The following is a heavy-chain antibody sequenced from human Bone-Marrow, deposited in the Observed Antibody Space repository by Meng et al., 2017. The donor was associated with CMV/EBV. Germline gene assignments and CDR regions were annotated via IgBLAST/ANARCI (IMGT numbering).Heavy chain of an antibody. J-gene: IGHJ4*02. Sequence: GGSLRLSCAASGFSFRSYWMSWVRQAPGKGLEWVSSISSSSTYIFYAESVKGRFTISRDNAKESLYLQMNSLRAEDTAMYYCARDLSITLVRGVARWGQGTLVTVSS. CDR1: GFSFRSYW. CDR3: ARDLSITLVRGVAR. D-gene: IGHD3-10*01. CDR2: ISSSSTYI. V-gene: IGHV3-21*01.